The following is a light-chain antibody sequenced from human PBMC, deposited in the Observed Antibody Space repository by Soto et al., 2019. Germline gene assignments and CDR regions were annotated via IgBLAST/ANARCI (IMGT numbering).Light chain of an antibody. V-gene: IGLV6-57*04. J-gene: IGLJ7*01. CDR1: SGSIASNY. Sequence: NFMLTQPHSVSESPGKTVTISCTRSSGSIASNYVQWYQQRPGSVPTTVMYEDNQRPSGVPDRYSGSIDSSSNSASLTISGLMTEDEADYYCQSYDSSNAVFGGGTQLTVL. CDR2: EDN. CDR3: QSYDSSNAV.